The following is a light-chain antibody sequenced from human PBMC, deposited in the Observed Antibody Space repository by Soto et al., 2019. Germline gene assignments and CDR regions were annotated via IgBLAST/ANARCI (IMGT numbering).Light chain of an antibody. CDR1: QSISSW. J-gene: IGKJ1*01. CDR2: DAS. Sequence: DIQMTQSPSTLSASVGDRVSITCGASQSISSWLAWYQQKPGKAPKLLIYDASSLGSGVPSRFSGSGSGTEFTLTISSLQPDDFATYYCQQYSSSSEWTFGQGTKVDIK. CDR3: QQYSSSSEWT. V-gene: IGKV1-5*01.